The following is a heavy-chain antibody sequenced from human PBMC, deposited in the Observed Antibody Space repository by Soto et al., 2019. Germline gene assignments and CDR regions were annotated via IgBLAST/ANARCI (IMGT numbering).Heavy chain of an antibody. CDR3: ARWQLQTTEGYYYYGMDV. V-gene: IGHV3-11*06. CDR2: ISSSSSYT. J-gene: IGHJ6*02. D-gene: IGHD4-4*01. Sequence: VQLVESGGGLVQPGGSLRLSCAASGFTFSDYYMSWIRQAPGKGLEWVSYISSSSSYTNYADSVKGRFTISRDNAKNSLYLQMNSLRAEDTAVYYCARWQLQTTEGYYYYGMDVWGQGTTVTVSS. CDR1: GFTFSDYY.